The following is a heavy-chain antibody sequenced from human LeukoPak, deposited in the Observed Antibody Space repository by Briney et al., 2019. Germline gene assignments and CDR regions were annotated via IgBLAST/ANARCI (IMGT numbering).Heavy chain of an antibody. CDR3: ARDHVDTAMVDY. J-gene: IGHJ4*02. D-gene: IGHD5-18*01. CDR1: GGSISSSSYY. Sequence: ETLSLTCTVSGGSISSSSYYWGWIRQPPGKGLEWIGSIYYSGSTYYNPSLKSRVTISVDTSKNQFSLKLSSVTAADTAVYYCARDHVDTAMVDYWGQGTLVTVSS. CDR2: IYYSGST. V-gene: IGHV4-39*07.